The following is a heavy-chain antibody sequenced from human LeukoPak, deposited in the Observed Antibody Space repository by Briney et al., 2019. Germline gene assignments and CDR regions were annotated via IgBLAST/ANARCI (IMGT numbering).Heavy chain of an antibody. CDR2: INPNSGGT. CDR1: GYTFTGYY. J-gene: IGHJ6*04. V-gene: IGHV1-2*04. CDR3: ARGEDTAMVRNYYGMDV. D-gene: IGHD5-18*01. Sequence: ASVKVSCKASGYTFTGYYTHWVRQAPGQGLEWMGWINPNSGGTNHAQKFQGWVTMTRDTSISTAYMELSRLRSDDTAVYYCARGEDTAMVRNYYGMDVWGKGTTVTVSS.